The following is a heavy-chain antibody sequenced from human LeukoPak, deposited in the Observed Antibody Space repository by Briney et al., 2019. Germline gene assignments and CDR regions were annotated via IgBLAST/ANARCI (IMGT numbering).Heavy chain of an antibody. Sequence: PGGSLRLSCAASGFTFSDYYMSWIRQAPGKGLEWVSAISGSGGSAYYADSVKGRFTISRDNSKNTLFLQMNSLRPEDAAVYYCAKPTSGTAPRPLDYWGRGTLVTVSS. CDR2: ISGSGGSA. J-gene: IGHJ4*02. CDR1: GFTFSDYY. V-gene: IGHV3-23*01. CDR3: AKPTSGTAPRPLDY. D-gene: IGHD1-26*01.